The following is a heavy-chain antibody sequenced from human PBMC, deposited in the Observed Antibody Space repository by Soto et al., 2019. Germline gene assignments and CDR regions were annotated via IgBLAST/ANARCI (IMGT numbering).Heavy chain of an antibody. CDR1: VCSFSSYA. V-gene: IGHV1-69*13. J-gene: IGHJ4*02. Sequence: SVKVSCKTSVCSFSSYASSWVRQAPGQGLEWMGGIIPIFGTANYAQKFQGRVTITADESTSTAYMELSSLRSEDTAVYYCASLWFGELLRLDYWGQGTLVTVSS. CDR3: ASLWFGELLRLDY. D-gene: IGHD3-10*01. CDR2: IIPIFGTA.